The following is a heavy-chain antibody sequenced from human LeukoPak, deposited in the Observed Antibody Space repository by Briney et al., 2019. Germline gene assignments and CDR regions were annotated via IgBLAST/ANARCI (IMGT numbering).Heavy chain of an antibody. CDR2: ISYDGSKK. V-gene: IGHV3-30-3*01. CDR3: ARNNIFGYASGWPLNY. Sequence: PGRSLRLSCAASGFTFSSYAIDWVRQAPGQGLEWVALISYDGSKKYYAESVKGRFTISRDNSKNTLYLQMNSLRPEDTAVYYCARNNIFGYASGWPLNYWGQGTLATVSS. D-gene: IGHD6-19*01. J-gene: IGHJ4*02. CDR1: GFTFSSYA.